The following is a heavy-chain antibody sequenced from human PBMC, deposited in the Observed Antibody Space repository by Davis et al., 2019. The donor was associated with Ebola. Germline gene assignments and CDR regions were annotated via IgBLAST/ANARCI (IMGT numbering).Heavy chain of an antibody. CDR3: ARKGGAEWELLFDY. CDR1: GFTFSDYY. CDR2: INTGGGSF. D-gene: IGHD1-26*01. Sequence: PGGSLRLSCAASGFTFSDYYMSWIRQAPGKGLEWVSYINTGGGSFFYGDSVKGRFTISRDNAKNSLYLQMNSLRDEDTAVYYCARKGGAEWELLFDYWGQGTLVTVSS. V-gene: IGHV3-11*04. J-gene: IGHJ4*02.